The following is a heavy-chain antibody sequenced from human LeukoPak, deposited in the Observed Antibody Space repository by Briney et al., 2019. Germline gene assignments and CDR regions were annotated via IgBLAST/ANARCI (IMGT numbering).Heavy chain of an antibody. CDR3: ARDRFGEFDY. Sequence: SETLSLTCAVYGGSLGGSYWRWIRQPPGKGLEWIGEINHSGSTNYNPSLKSRVTISLDTSKNQLSLKLSSVTAADTAVYYCARDRFGEFDYWGQGTLVTVSS. J-gene: IGHJ4*02. CDR1: GGSLGGSY. D-gene: IGHD3-10*01. V-gene: IGHV4-34*01. CDR2: INHSGST.